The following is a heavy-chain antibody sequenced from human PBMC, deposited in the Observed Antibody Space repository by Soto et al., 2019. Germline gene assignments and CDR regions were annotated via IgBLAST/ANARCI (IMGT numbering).Heavy chain of an antibody. V-gene: IGHV1-2*02. CDR1: GYTFPGYY. CDR3: ARGAAAGTDGMDV. Sequence: GASVTVSYKASGYTFPGYYMHWVRQAPGQGLEWMGWINPNSGGTNYAQKFQGRVTMTRDTSISTAYMELSRLRSDDTAVYYCARGAAAGTDGMDVWGQGTTVTVSS. J-gene: IGHJ6*02. CDR2: INPNSGGT. D-gene: IGHD6-13*01.